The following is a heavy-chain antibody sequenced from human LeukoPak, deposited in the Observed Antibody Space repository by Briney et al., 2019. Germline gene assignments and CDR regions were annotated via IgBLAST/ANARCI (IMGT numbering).Heavy chain of an antibody. CDR2: IYYSGST. CDR3: ARFPTFGAFDI. CDR1: GGSLSSHY. V-gene: IGHV4-59*11. D-gene: IGHD3-10*01. J-gene: IGHJ3*02. Sequence: SETLSLTCTVSGGSLSSHYWSWIRQPPGKGLEWIGYIYYSGSTNYNPSLKSRVTISVDTSKNQFSLKLSSVTAADTAVYYCARFPTFGAFDIWGQGTMVTVSS.